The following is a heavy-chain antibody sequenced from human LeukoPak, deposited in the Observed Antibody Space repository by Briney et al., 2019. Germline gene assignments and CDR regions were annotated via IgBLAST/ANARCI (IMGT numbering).Heavy chain of an antibody. CDR2: ISGSGGST. Sequence: GGSPRLSCAASGFTFSSYAMSWVRQAPGKGLEWVSAISGSGGSTYYADSVKGRFTISRDNSKNTLYLQMNSLRAEDTAVYYCAKDLVGTPYYFDYWGQGTLVTVSS. CDR1: GFTFSSYA. CDR3: AKDLVGTPYYFDY. V-gene: IGHV3-23*01. D-gene: IGHD7-27*01. J-gene: IGHJ4*02.